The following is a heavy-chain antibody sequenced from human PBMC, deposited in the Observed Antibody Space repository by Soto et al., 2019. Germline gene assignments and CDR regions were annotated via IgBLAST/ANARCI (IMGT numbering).Heavy chain of an antibody. J-gene: IGHJ3*02. V-gene: IGHV4-34*01. CDR3: ARGQRSGRLQAHNHAFDI. CDR2: INHSGST. Sequence: PSETLSLTCAVYGGSFSGYYWSWIRQPPGKGLEWIGEINHSGSTNYNPSLKSRVTISVDTSKNQFSLKLSSVTAADTAVYYCARGQRSGRLQAHNHAFDIWGQGTMVTVSS. CDR1: GGSFSGYY. D-gene: IGHD4-4*01.